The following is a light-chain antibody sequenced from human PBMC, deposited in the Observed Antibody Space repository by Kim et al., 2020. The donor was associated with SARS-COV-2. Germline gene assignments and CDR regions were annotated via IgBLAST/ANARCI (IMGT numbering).Light chain of an antibody. Sequence: DIQMTQSPSSLSASVGDRVTITCRASQGIRNNLNWYQQKPGQAPKRLIYVASTLQSGVPSRFSGSGSGTEFTLTISSLQPEDFATYYCLQHNSYPWTFGQGTKVDIK. CDR3: LQHNSYPWT. CDR1: QGIRNN. CDR2: VAS. V-gene: IGKV1-17*01. J-gene: IGKJ1*01.